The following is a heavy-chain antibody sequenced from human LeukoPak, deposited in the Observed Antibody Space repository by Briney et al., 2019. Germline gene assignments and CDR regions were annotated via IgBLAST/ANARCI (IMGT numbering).Heavy chain of an antibody. V-gene: IGHV4-59*01. CDR2: IYYSGST. Sequence: SETLSLTCAVYGGSFSGYYWSWIRQPPGKGLEWIGYIYYSGSTNYNPSLKSRVTISVDTSKNQFSLKLSSVTAADTAVYYCARGLGYYGSGSYYIDYWGQGILVTVSS. J-gene: IGHJ4*02. D-gene: IGHD3-10*01. CDR1: GGSFSGYY. CDR3: ARGLGYYGSGSYYIDY.